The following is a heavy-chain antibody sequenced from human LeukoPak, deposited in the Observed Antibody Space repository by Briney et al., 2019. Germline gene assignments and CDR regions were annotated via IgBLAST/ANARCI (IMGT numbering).Heavy chain of an antibody. CDR3: ARGRWVATNQAYYFDD. D-gene: IGHD5-12*01. J-gene: IGHJ4*02. Sequence: ASVKVSCKASGYTFTSYDINWVRQATGQGLEWMGIINPSGGSTSYAQKFQGRVTMTRDMSTSTVYMELSSLRSEDTAVYYCARGRWVATNQAYYFDDWGQGTLVTVSS. CDR1: GYTFTSYD. CDR2: INPSGGST. V-gene: IGHV1-46*01.